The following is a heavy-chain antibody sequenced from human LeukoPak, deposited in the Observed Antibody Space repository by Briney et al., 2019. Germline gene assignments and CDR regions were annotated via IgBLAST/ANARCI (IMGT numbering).Heavy chain of an antibody. Sequence: SGGSLRLSCAASGFTFSSYAMSWVRQAPGKGLEWVSAISGSGGSTYYADSVKGRFTISRDNSKNTLYLQMNSLRAEDTAVYYCAKVVLRYFDWSNFDYWGQGTLVTVSS. D-gene: IGHD3-9*01. CDR2: ISGSGGST. V-gene: IGHV3-23*01. J-gene: IGHJ4*02. CDR1: GFTFSSYA. CDR3: AKVVLRYFDWSNFDY.